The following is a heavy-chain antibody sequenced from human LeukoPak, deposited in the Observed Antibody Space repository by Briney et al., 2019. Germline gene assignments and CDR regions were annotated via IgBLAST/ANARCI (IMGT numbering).Heavy chain of an antibody. CDR2: ISGSGVST. V-gene: IGHV3-23*01. D-gene: IGHD6-19*01. CDR3: AKDRQWLVLARFFDY. CDR1: EFIFSSYA. J-gene: IGHJ4*02. Sequence: PGGSLRLSCATSEFIFSSYAMSWVRQAPGKGLEWVSGISGSGVSTYYADSVKGRFTISRDSSKNTLYLQMNSLRAEDTAVYYCAKDRQWLVLARFFDYWGQGTLVTVSS.